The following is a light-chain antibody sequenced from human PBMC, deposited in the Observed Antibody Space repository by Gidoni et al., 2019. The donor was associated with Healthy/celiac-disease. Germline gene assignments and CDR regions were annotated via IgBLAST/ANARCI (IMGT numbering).Light chain of an antibody. Sequence: EIVLTQSPATLSLSPGERAPLSGRASQSVSSYLAWYQQKPGQAPRLLIYDASNRATGIPARFSGSGSGTDFTLTISSLEPEDFAVYYCQQRSNWPSLTFGGGTKVEIK. CDR3: QQRSNWPSLT. CDR2: DAS. CDR1: QSVSSY. V-gene: IGKV3-11*01. J-gene: IGKJ4*01.